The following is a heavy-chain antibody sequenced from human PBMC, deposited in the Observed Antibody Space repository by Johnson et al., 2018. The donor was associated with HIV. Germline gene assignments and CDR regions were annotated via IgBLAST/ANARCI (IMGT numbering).Heavy chain of an antibody. CDR1: GFPFHGYGMTFDEYG. CDR3: ARGGEKGAFDI. Sequence: MLLVESGGAVVRPGGSLRLSCAASGFPFHGYGMTFDEYGMSWVRQAPGRGLEWVGRIRNKANSYTTEYAASVKGRFTILRDDSKNSLYLQMNSLKTEDTAVYYCARGGEKGAFDIWGQGTMVTVAS. D-gene: IGHD7-27*01. V-gene: IGHV3-72*01. CDR2: IRNKANSYTT. J-gene: IGHJ3*02.